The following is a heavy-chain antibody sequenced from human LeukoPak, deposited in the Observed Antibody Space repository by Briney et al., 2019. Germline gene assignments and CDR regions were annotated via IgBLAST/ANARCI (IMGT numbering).Heavy chain of an antibody. CDR3: ARTRFPMWEYQDY. CDR2: IYTSGST. CDR1: GGSISSGSYY. Sequence: PSQTLSLTCTVSGGSISSGSYYWSWIRQPAGKGLEWIGRIYTSGSTNYNPSLKSRVTISVDTSKNQFSLKLSSVTAADTAVYYCARTRFPMWEYQDYWGQGTLVTASS. D-gene: IGHD1-26*01. V-gene: IGHV4-61*02. J-gene: IGHJ4*02.